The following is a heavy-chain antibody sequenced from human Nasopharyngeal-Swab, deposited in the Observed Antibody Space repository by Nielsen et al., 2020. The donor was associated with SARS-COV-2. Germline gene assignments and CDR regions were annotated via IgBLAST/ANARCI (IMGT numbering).Heavy chain of an antibody. D-gene: IGHD5-24*01. CDR3: AGGRDGHTNYYYYYGMDV. CDR2: IYYSGST. J-gene: IGHJ6*02. Sequence: WIRQPPGKGLEWIGYIYYSGSTNYNPSLKSRVTISVDTSKNQFSLKLSSVTAADTAVYYCAGGRDGHTNYYYYYGMDVWGQGTTVTVSS. V-gene: IGHV4-59*01.